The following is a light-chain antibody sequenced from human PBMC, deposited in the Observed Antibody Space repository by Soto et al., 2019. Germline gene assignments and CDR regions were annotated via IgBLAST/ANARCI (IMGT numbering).Light chain of an antibody. V-gene: IGLV2-14*01. CDR2: DVS. CDR3: CSYTTSNTRQIV. J-gene: IGLJ1*01. CDR1: SSDVVGYNY. Sequence: QSALTQPASVSGSPGQSITISCTGTSSDVVGYNYVSWYQQQPGKAPKFMIYDVSNRPSGVSNHFSGSKSGNTASLTISGLQAEDEADYYCCSYTTSNTRQIVFGTGTKVTVL.